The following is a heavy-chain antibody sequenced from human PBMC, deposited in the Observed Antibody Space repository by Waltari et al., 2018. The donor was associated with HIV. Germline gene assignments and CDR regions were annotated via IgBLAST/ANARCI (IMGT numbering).Heavy chain of an antibody. V-gene: IGHV3-23*01. CDR1: GFPFSNYG. Sequence: EVQVLESGGALVQPGGSLRLSGEASGFPFSNYGMSWVRQAPGKGLEWVSTISGSGGSTYYADSVKGRFTVSRDNSKNTLYLQMNSLRAEDTAVYFCVKEHQYSHSWYSYYGMDVWGQGTTVTVSS. D-gene: IGHD6-13*01. CDR2: ISGSGGST. J-gene: IGHJ6*02. CDR3: VKEHQYSHSWYSYYGMDV.